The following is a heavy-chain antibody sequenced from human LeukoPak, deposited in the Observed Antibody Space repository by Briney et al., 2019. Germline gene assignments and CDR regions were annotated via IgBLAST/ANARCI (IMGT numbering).Heavy chain of an antibody. D-gene: IGHD5-18*01. Sequence: SETLSLTCTVSGGSISSSSYYWGWIRQPPGTGLEWIGSINYSGSTYYNVSLKSRVTISVDTSKNQFSLKLSSVTAADTAVYYCARGFGGYSYATRWVVWFDPWGQGTLVTVSS. J-gene: IGHJ5*02. CDR2: INYSGST. V-gene: IGHV4-39*07. CDR1: GGSISSSSYY. CDR3: ARGFGGYSYATRWVVWFDP.